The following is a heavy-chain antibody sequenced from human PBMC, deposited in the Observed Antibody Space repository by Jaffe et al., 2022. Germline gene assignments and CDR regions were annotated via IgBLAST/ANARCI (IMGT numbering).Heavy chain of an antibody. CDR3: ARASPDYYDNPSRPDAFDI. D-gene: IGHD3-22*01. V-gene: IGHV4-59*01. CDR2: IYYSGST. J-gene: IGHJ3*02. CDR1: GGSISSYY. Sequence: QVQLQESGPGLVKPSETLSLTCTVSGGSISSYYWSWIRQPPGKGLEWIGYIYYSGSTNYNPSLKSRVTISVDTSKNQFSLKLSSVTAADTAVYYCARASPDYYDNPSRPDAFDIWGQGTMVTVSS.